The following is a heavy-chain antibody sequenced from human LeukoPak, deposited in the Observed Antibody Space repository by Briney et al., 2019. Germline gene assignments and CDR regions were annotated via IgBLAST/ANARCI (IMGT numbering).Heavy chain of an antibody. V-gene: IGHV3-11*01. CDR1: GFTFSDYY. Sequence: NPGGSLRLSCAVSGFTFSDYYMSWIRQAPGKGLGWISYIGSSSATIYYADSVRGRFTISRDNAKNSLYLQMNSLRAEDTAVYYCARDGNRYCSSSSCYSGYYYYGMDVWGQGTTVTVSS. CDR2: IGSSSATI. CDR3: ARDGNRYCSSSSCYSGYYYYGMDV. D-gene: IGHD2-2*01. J-gene: IGHJ6*02.